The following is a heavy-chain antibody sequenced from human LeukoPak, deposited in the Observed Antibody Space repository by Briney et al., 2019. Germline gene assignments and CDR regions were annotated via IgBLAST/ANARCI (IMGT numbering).Heavy chain of an antibody. J-gene: IGHJ6*02. Sequence: GGSLRLSCAASGFTFSNYAMSWVRQAPGKGLEWVSVITGNGGSTYYADSVKGRFTISRDNSKNTLYLQMNSLRAEDTAVYYCAKDGGGFYYYYGMDVWGQGTTVTVSS. CDR2: ITGNGGST. V-gene: IGHV3-23*01. CDR1: GFTFSNYA. CDR3: AKDGGGFYYYYGMDV.